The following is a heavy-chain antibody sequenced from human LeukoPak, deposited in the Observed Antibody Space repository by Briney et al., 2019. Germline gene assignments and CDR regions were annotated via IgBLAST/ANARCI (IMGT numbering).Heavy chain of an antibody. CDR1: GFTFSRYS. Sequence: TGGSLRLSCAASGFTFSRYSMNWVRQAPGKGLEWVSSISSSSSYIYYADSVKGRFTISRDNAKNSLFLQMSSLRVEDTAVYYCARVAYDSSGYYGGWGQGTLVTVSS. D-gene: IGHD3-22*01. CDR3: ARVAYDSSGYYGG. J-gene: IGHJ4*02. CDR2: ISSSSSYI. V-gene: IGHV3-21*01.